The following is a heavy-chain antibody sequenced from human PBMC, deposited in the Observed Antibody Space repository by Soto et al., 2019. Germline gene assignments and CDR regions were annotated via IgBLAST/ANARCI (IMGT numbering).Heavy chain of an antibody. Sequence: GGSLRLSCAASGFTFSSYAMSWVRQAPGKGLEWVSAISGSGVSTYYADSVKGRFTISRDNSKNTLYLQMNSLRAEDTAVYYCAKDDSGSSYFDYWGQGTLVTVSS. CDR1: GFTFSSYA. CDR2: ISGSGVST. V-gene: IGHV3-23*01. CDR3: AKDDSGSSYFDY. D-gene: IGHD1-26*01. J-gene: IGHJ4*02.